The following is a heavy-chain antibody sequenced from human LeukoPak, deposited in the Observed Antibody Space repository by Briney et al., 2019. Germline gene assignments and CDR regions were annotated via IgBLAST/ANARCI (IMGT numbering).Heavy chain of an antibody. J-gene: IGHJ4*02. CDR1: GYSFTSYW. CDR2: IDPSDSYT. Sequence: GESLKISCKGSGYSFTSYWISWVRQMPGKGLEWMGRIDPSDSYTNYSPSFQGHVTISADKSISTAYLQRSSLKASDTAMYYCARLQVEMATAVDYWGQGTLVTVSS. D-gene: IGHD5-24*01. V-gene: IGHV5-10-1*01. CDR3: ARLQVEMATAVDY.